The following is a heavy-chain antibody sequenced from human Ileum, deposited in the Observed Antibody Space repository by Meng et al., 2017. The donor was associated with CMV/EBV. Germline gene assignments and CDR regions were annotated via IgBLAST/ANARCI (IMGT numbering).Heavy chain of an antibody. CDR3: AKGCTTFCYYIDF. J-gene: IGHJ4*02. D-gene: IGHD2/OR15-2a*01. CDR1: GFSFDTYG. Sequence: AASGFSFDTYGMHWVRQAPGKGLEWVAIISSDGSNQHYADSVKGRFAISRDNSKNTLYLQMNSLRAEDTAVYYCAKGCTTFCYYIDFWGRGTLVTVSS. V-gene: IGHV3-33*06. CDR2: ISSDGSNQ.